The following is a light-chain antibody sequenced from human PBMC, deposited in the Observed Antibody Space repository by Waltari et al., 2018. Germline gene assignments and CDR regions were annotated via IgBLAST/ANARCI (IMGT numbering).Light chain of an antibody. CDR1: QSVNRT. CDR2: DAS. Sequence: EFFLTQSPGTLSLSPGERATLSCRASQSVNRTLAWYQQKPGQAPRLLIYDASNRATGIPDRFSGSGSGTDFSLTISRLEPEDSAVYYCQKYRTLPATFGQGTKVEIK. V-gene: IGKV3-20*01. J-gene: IGKJ1*01. CDR3: QKYRTLPAT.